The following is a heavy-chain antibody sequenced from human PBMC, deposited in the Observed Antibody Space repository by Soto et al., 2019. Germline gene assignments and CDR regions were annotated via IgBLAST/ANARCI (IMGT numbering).Heavy chain of an antibody. Sequence: GGSLRLSCAASGFTFSSYGMHWVRQAPGKGLEWVAVISYDGSNKYYADSVKGRFTISRDNSKNTLYLQMNSLRAEDTAVYYCAKDLWPVAVAGTIDYWGQGTLVTVSS. J-gene: IGHJ4*02. CDR1: GFTFSSYG. CDR3: AKDLWPVAVAGTIDY. V-gene: IGHV3-30*18. CDR2: ISYDGSNK. D-gene: IGHD6-19*01.